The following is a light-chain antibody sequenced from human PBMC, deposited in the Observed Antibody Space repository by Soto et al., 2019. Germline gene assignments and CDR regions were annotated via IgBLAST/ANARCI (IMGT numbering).Light chain of an antibody. Sequence: IQMTQSPSSLSASVGDRVTITCRASQPIIDYLAWYQQKPGKVPQLLIYATSNLQSGVPSRFSGSGYGTDFTLTISSLQPGDVATYYCQKYNNAPYTFGQGTKLEIK. CDR3: QKYNNAPYT. CDR2: ATS. V-gene: IGKV1-27*01. J-gene: IGKJ2*01. CDR1: QPIIDY.